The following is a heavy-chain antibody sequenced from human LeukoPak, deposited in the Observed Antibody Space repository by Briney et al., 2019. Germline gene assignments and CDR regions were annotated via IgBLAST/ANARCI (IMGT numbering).Heavy chain of an antibody. CDR3: ATWAFYHDLDV. CDR2: INADGSRT. D-gene: IGHD3-3*01. CDR1: GFTLGAYA. J-gene: IGHJ6*02. Sequence: PGGSLRLSCVASGFTLGAYAMHWVRQVRGKGLEWVSLINADGSRTYYTDSVKGRFTISRDNYKNSLYLQMTSLRPEDSALYYCATWAFYHDLDVWGRGTTVTVSS. V-gene: IGHV3-43*02.